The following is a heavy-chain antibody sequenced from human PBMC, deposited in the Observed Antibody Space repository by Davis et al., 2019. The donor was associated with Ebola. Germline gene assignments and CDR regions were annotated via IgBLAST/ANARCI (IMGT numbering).Heavy chain of an antibody. CDR3: ARAWEWYYDLWSTRSFYFDH. CDR1: GGSISSGGYY. D-gene: IGHD3-3*01. V-gene: IGHV4-31*03. Sequence: MPSETLSLTCTVSGGSISSGGYYWSWIRQHPGKGLEWIGYIYYSGSTYYNPSLKSRVTILTDTSKNQFSLRLNSVTAADTAVYFCARAWEWYYDLWSTRSFYFDHWSQGTLVTVSS. CDR2: IYYSGST. J-gene: IGHJ4*02.